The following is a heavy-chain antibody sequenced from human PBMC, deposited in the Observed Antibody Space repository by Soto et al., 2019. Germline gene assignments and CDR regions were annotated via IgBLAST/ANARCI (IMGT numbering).Heavy chain of an antibody. V-gene: IGHV3-33*01. J-gene: IGHJ6*02. CDR3: ARGGPAAAGSYYYYYGMDV. Sequence: GGSLRLSCAASGFTFSSYGMHWVRQAPGKGLEWVAVIWYDGSNKYYADSVKGRFTISRDNSKNTLYLQMNSLRAEDTAVYYCARGGPAAAGSYYYYYGMDVWGQGTTVTVSS. CDR1: GFTFSSYG. CDR2: IWYDGSNK. D-gene: IGHD6-13*01.